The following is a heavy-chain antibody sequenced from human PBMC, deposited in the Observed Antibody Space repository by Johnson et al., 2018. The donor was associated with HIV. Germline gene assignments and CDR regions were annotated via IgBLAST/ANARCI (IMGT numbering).Heavy chain of an antibody. Sequence: MLLVESGGGLVQPGGSLRLSCAASGFTVSSNYMRWVRQAPGKGLEWVSVINTGGGTYYADSVKGRFTMSRDNSKNTLYLQMNSLRGEDTAVYYCASRNRGGHYYYDSRTDAFDIWGQGTMVTVSS. J-gene: IGHJ3*02. CDR3: ASRNRGGHYYYDSRTDAFDI. D-gene: IGHD3-22*01. CDR1: GFTVSSNY. CDR2: INTGGGT. V-gene: IGHV3-66*01.